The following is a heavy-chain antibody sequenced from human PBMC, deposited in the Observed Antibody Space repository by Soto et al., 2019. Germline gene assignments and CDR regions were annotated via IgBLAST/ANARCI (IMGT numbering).Heavy chain of an antibody. D-gene: IGHD3-22*01. CDR3: ARDLGYYDSSGYFDY. CDR1: GFTFSDYY. CDR2: ISSSGDII. V-gene: IGHV3-11*01. Sequence: GGSLRLSCAASGFTFSDYYMSWIRQAPGKGLEWISYISSSGDIIYYADSVKGRFTISRDNAKDSLYLQMNSLRAEDTAVYYCARDLGYYDSSGYFDYWGQGTLVTVSS. J-gene: IGHJ4*02.